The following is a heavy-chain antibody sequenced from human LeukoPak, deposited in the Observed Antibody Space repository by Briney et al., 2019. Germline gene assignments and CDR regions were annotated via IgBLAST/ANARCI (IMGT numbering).Heavy chain of an antibody. V-gene: IGHV4-61*01. Sequence: SETLSLTCTVSGGSISSGSYYWSWIRQPPGKGLEWIGYVYYTGSTNYNPSLKSRVTISVDTSKNPFSLKLSSVTAADTAVYYCARVFTGIAARVIDYWGQGTLVTVSS. CDR1: GGSISSGSYY. CDR2: VYYTGST. D-gene: IGHD6-6*01. CDR3: ARVFTGIAARVIDY. J-gene: IGHJ4*02.